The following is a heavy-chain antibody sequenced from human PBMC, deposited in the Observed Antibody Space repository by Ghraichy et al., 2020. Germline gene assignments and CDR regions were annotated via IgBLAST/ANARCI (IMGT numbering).Heavy chain of an antibody. Sequence: ESLNISCAVYGGSFSGYYWSWIRQPPGKGLEWIGEIDHSGSTKYNPSLKSRVTISEDTSKKQFSLKLSSVTAADTAVYYCANSWAPYFFDYWGQGTLVTVFS. D-gene: IGHD1-26*01. CDR3: ANSWAPYFFDY. V-gene: IGHV4-34*01. CDR1: GGSFSGYY. J-gene: IGHJ4*02. CDR2: IDHSGST.